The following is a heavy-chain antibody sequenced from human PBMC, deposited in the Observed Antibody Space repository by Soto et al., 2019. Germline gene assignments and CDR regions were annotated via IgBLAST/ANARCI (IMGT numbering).Heavy chain of an antibody. D-gene: IGHD3-10*01. CDR3: AELSTPAGRGDLAC. V-gene: IGHV3-7*01. CDR1: GFSLSSYW. J-gene: IGHJ4*02. Sequence: EVQLVESGGGLVQPGGSLRLSCAASGFSLSSYWMSWVRQAPGKGLEWVANMNQDGSESDYVGSVKGRFTFTRDNAKNPLYLQMNSLGAEDTAVYYLAELSTPAGRGDLACWGQGTLSPSPQ. CDR2: MNQDGSES.